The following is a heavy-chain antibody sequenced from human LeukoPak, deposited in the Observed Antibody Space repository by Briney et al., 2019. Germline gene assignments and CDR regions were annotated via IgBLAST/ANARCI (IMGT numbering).Heavy chain of an antibody. D-gene: IGHD3-16*01. CDR1: GFPFSSYS. J-gene: IGHJ5*02. CDR2: ISSSSRHI. CDR3: ARGVGLGGWFDP. V-gene: IGHV3-21*01. Sequence: PGGSLRLSCAASGFPFSSYSMNWVRQAPGKGLDWVSSISSSSRHIYYADSVKGRFTISRDNAKNSLYLQMNSLRVEDTAVYYCARGVGLGGWFDPWGQGTLATVSS.